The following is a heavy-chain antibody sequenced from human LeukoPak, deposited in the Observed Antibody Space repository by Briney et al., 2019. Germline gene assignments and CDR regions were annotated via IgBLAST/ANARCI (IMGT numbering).Heavy chain of an antibody. D-gene: IGHD6-13*01. J-gene: IGHJ3*02. CDR2: IYYSGST. Sequence: SETLSLTCTVSGGSISSYYWSWIRQPPGKGLEWIGYIYYSGSTNYNPSLKSRVTISVDTSKNQFSLKLSSVTAADTAVYYCARGCSSSSWYCFLAFDIWGQGTMVTVSS. CDR3: ARGCSSSSWYCFLAFDI. CDR1: GGSISSYY. V-gene: IGHV4-59*01.